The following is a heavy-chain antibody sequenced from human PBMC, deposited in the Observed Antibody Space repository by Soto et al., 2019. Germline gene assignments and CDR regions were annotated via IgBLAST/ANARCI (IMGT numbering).Heavy chain of an antibody. D-gene: IGHD6-25*01. J-gene: IGHJ6*02. Sequence: QVQLVESGGGVVQPGGSLSLSCAGSGFSFNMYSRHWVRQAPGKGLEWLAVISFQGTHTYYADSVRGRFTVSRDNSKSTLYLQMNSVRPDDTAMYYCVKVVPRGNFYYGMDVWGQGTTVTVSS. CDR3: VKVVPRGNFYYGMDV. CDR2: ISFQGTHT. CDR1: GFSFNMYS. V-gene: IGHV3-30*18.